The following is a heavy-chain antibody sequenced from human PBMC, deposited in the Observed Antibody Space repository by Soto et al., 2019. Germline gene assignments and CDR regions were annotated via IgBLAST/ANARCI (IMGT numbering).Heavy chain of an antibody. V-gene: IGHV4-4*02. J-gene: IGHJ6*01. D-gene: IGHD6-13*01. CDR3: ARVAAAGPPAFFGMDV. CDR1: IGSISSSNW. CDR2: IYHSGST. Sequence: PSETLSLTCAVSIGSISSSNWWSWVRQPPGKGLEWIGEIYHSGSTNYNPSLKSRVTISVDKSKNQFSLKLSSVTAADTAVYYCARVAAAGPPAFFGMDVWGQGTTVTVSS.